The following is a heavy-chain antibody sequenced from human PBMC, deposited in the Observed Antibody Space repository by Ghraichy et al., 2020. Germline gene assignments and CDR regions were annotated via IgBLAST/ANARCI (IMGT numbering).Heavy chain of an antibody. V-gene: IGHV3-53*01. CDR2: IYSGGTT. D-gene: IGHD4-17*01. CDR3: AKEGGGYGDSLGS. CDR1: GFVVSNKY. J-gene: IGHJ5*02. Sequence: GGSLRLSCAASGFVVSNKYMAWVRQAPGKGLEWISVIYSGGTTRYEDSIQGRFTVSRDNSKNTMYLQMNSLRVEDTAVYYCAKEGGGYGDSLGSWGQGTLVTVAS.